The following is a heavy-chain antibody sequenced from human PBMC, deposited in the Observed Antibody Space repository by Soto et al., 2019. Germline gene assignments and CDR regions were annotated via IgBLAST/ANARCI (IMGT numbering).Heavy chain of an antibody. J-gene: IGHJ6*03. V-gene: IGHV3-7*01. D-gene: IGHD4-4*01. CDR3: AKYSTLTSFSYYYYYVDV. CDR1: GFTFSSYW. Sequence: PGGSLRLSCAASGFTFSSYWMSWVRQAPGKGLEWVANIKQDGSEKYYVDSVKGRFTISRDNAKNSLYLQMNSLRAEDTAVYYCAKYSTLTSFSYYYYYVDVWGKGTTVTVSS. CDR2: IKQDGSEK.